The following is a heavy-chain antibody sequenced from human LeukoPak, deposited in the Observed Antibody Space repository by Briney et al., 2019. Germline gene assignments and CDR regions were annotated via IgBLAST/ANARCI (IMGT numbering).Heavy chain of an antibody. CDR1: GYSFTSYV. CDR3: ARDPLTSTWSPYYFTLDV. D-gene: IGHD6-13*01. CDR2: FSAYDGGT. Sequence: VASVKVSCKAPGYSFTSYVYNWVRQAPGQGLEWMGWFSAYDGGTKYAQDLQGRVTMTTDTSTRTAYMELTRLTSDDTAVYYCARDPLTSTWSPYYFTLDVWGQGTTVSVSS. J-gene: IGHJ6*02. V-gene: IGHV1-18*01.